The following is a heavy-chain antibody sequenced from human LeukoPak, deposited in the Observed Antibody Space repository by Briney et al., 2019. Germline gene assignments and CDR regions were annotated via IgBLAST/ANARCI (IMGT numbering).Heavy chain of an antibody. D-gene: IGHD3-9*01. J-gene: IGHJ4*02. CDR3: ASSPRRGLILTGYYGNYFDY. Sequence: SGGSLRLSCAASGFTFSSYAMSWVRQAPGKGLEWVSAISGSGGSTCYADSVKGRFTISRDNSKNTLYLQMNSLRAEDTAVYYCASSPRRGLILTGYYGNYFDYWGQGTLVTVSS. CDR1: GFTFSSYA. V-gene: IGHV3-23*01. CDR2: ISGSGGST.